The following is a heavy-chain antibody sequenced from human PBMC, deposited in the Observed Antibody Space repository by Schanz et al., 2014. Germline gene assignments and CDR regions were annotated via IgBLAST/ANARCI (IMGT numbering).Heavy chain of an antibody. J-gene: IGHJ3*02. CDR1: GFIFNDYY. V-gene: IGHV3-11*01. CDR2: ISRDGTTS. Sequence: GKEEESFFFFFTPLGSLRLSCAASGFIFNDYYMNWIRQAPGKGLEWLSYISRDGTTSYYADSVKGRFTISRDNAKNSLYLEMTSLRGEDTAVYYCARENLNWEAFDIWGQGTVVTVSS. D-gene: IGHD7-27*01. CDR3: ARENLNWEAFDI.